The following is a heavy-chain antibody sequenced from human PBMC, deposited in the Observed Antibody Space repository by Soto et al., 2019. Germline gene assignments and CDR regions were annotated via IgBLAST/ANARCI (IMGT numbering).Heavy chain of an antibody. V-gene: IGHV3-30*18. Sequence: GSLRLSCAASGFTFSSYGMHWVRQAPGKGLEWVAVISYDGSNKYYADSVKGRFTISRDNSKNTLYLQMNSLRAEDTAVYYCAKEPGPDSIVGATTIYFAVWG. D-gene: IGHD1-26*01. CDR2: ISYDGSNK. J-gene: IGHJ6*03. CDR1: GFTFSSYG. CDR3: AKEPGPDSIVGATTIYFAV.